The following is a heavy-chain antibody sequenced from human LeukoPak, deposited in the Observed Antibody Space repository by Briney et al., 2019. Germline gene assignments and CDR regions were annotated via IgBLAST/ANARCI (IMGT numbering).Heavy chain of an antibody. V-gene: IGHV3-53*01. CDR1: GLTVSSNC. CDR3: AKDLKWELLTYFDY. Sequence: GSLRLSCAASGLTVSSNCMSWVRQAPGKGLEWVSFIYSGGSTYYTDSVKGRFTISRDNSKNTLYLQMNSLRAEDTAVYYCAKDLKWELLTYFDYWGQGTLVTVSS. J-gene: IGHJ4*02. D-gene: IGHD1-26*01. CDR2: IYSGGST.